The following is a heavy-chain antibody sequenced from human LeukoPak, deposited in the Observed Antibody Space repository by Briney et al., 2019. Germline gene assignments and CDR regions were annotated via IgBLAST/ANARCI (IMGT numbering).Heavy chain of an antibody. Sequence: SETLSLTCALYAPSPRSKYWSWIRQPPGKGLEWIGEINHSGSTNYNPSLKSRVTISVDTSKNQFSLKLSSLTAPSTAVYYCARGAPGAAGTEYFDYWGQGTLVTVSS. J-gene: IGHJ4*02. CDR3: ARGAPGAAGTEYFDY. CDR2: INHSGST. V-gene: IGHV4-34*01. D-gene: IGHD6-13*01. CDR1: APSPRSKY.